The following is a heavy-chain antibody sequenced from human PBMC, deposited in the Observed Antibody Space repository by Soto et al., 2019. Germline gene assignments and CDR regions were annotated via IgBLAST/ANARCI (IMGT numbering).Heavy chain of an antibody. CDR3: ARVPDIVAIYYYYYYMDV. V-gene: IGHV1-18*01. Sequence: ASVKVSCKASGYTFTSYGISWVRQAPGQGLEWMGWISAYNGNTNYAQKLQGRVTMTTDTSTSTAYMKLRSLRSDDTAVYYCARVPDIVAIYYYYYYMDVWGKGTTVNVSS. J-gene: IGHJ6*03. D-gene: IGHD5-12*01. CDR2: ISAYNGNT. CDR1: GYTFTSYG.